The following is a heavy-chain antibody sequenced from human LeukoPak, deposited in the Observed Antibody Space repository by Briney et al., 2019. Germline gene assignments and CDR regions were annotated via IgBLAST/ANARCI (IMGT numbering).Heavy chain of an antibody. J-gene: IGHJ4*02. CDR2: ISGSGGST. V-gene: IGHV3-23*01. Sequence: PGGSLRLSCAASGFTFSSYAMSWVRQAPGKGLEWVSAISGSGGSTYYADSVKGRFTISRDNSENTLYLQMNSLRAEDTAVYYCAKDGWGIGCNSTSCSIYYWGQGTLVTVSS. D-gene: IGHD2-2*01. CDR1: GFTFSSYA. CDR3: AKDGWGIGCNSTSCSIYY.